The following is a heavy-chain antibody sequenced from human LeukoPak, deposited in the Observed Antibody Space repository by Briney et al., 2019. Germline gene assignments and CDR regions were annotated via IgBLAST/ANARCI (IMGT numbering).Heavy chain of an antibody. V-gene: IGHV1-18*01. Sequence: ASVKVSCKASGYTFTSYGISWVRQAPRQGLEWKGWISAYNGNTNYAQKLQGRVTMTTDTSTSTAYMELRSLRSDDTAVYYCARDPGYDFWSGYYSVPFDYWGQGTLVTVSS. D-gene: IGHD3-3*01. CDR1: GYTFTSYG. CDR3: ARDPGYDFWSGYYSVPFDY. J-gene: IGHJ4*02. CDR2: ISAYNGNT.